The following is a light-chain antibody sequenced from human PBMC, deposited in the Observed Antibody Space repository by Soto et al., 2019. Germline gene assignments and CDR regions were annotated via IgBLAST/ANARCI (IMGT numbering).Light chain of an antibody. CDR2: DAS. CDR3: QQSNSYSALT. CDR1: QSISSW. J-gene: IGKJ4*01. V-gene: IGKV1-5*01. Sequence: IQMTQSPSALSASGGGRVTITCRASQSISSWLAWYQQKPGKAPKLLIYDASSLESGVPSRFSGSGSGTEFTLTISSLQPDDFATYYCQQSNSYSALTVGGGTKVEIK.